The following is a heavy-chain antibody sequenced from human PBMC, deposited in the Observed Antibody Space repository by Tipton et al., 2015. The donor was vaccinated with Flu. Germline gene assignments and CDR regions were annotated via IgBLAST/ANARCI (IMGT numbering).Heavy chain of an antibody. D-gene: IGHD3-10*02. J-gene: IGHJ4*02. Sequence: TLSLTCSVSGDSIGSDYYWGWIRQPPGKGLEWLGNIHRSGNTYYNSSLKSRVTFSLDKSKNQFSLRLVSMTAADTAVYYCARHTGDSVRGVIDYWGQGTLVTVSS. CDR3: ARHTGDSVRGVIDY. CDR2: IHRSGNT. V-gene: IGHV4-38-2*01. CDR1: GDSIGSDYY.